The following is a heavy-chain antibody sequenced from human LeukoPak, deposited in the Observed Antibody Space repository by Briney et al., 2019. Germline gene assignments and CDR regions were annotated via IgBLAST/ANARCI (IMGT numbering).Heavy chain of an antibody. V-gene: IGHV1-69*06. D-gene: IGHD2/OR15-2a*01. CDR3: ARDPGYFGYYYYMDV. CDR1: GGTFSIYA. Sequence: SVEVSCKASGGTFSIYAISWVRQAPGQGLEWMGGIIPIFGTANYAQKFQGRVTITADKSTSTAYMELSSLRSEDTAVYYCARDPGYFGYYYYMDVWGKGSTVTVSS. J-gene: IGHJ6*03. CDR2: IIPIFGTA.